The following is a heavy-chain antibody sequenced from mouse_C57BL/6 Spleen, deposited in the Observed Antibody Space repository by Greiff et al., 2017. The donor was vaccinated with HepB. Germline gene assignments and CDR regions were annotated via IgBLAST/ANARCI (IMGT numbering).Heavy chain of an antibody. J-gene: IGHJ4*01. V-gene: IGHV1-55*01. D-gene: IGHD1-1*01. Sequence: VQLQQPGAELVKPGASVKMSCKASGYTFTSYWITWVKQRPGQGLEWIGDIYPGSGSTNYNEKFKSKATLTVDTSSSTAYMQLSSLTSEDSAVYYCAREGGSSWDAMDYWGQGTSGTVSS. CDR1: GYTFTSYW. CDR3: AREGGSSWDAMDY. CDR2: IYPGSGST.